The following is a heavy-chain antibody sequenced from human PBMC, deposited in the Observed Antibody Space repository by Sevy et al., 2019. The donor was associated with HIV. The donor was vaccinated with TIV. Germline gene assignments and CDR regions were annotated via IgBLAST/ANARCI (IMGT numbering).Heavy chain of an antibody. CDR1: GFTFSSYA. Sequence: GGSLRLSCAASGFTFSSYAMSWVRQAPGKGLEWVSAISGSGGSTYYADSVKGRFTISRDNSKNTRYLQMNSLRAEDTAVYYCAKDGYEVVYAIYYYYYYMDVWGKGTTVTVSS. J-gene: IGHJ6*03. CDR3: AKDGYEVVYAIYYYYYYMDV. D-gene: IGHD2-8*02. V-gene: IGHV3-23*01. CDR2: ISGSGGST.